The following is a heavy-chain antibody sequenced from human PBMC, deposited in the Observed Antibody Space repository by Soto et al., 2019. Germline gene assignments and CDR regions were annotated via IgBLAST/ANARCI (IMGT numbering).Heavy chain of an antibody. D-gene: IGHD3-22*01. CDR1: GFTFSSYA. CDR3: ASRPHSSGYYYSLDY. CDR2: ISGSGGST. V-gene: IGHV3-23*01. Sequence: PGGSLRIACAASGFTFSSYAMSWVRQAPGKGLEWVSAISGSGGSTYYADSVKGRFTISRDNSKNTLYLQMNSLRAEDTAVYYCASRPHSSGYYYSLDYWGQGTLVTVSS. J-gene: IGHJ4*02.